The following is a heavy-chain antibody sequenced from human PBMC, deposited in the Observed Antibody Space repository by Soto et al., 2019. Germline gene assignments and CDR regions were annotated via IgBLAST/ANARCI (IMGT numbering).Heavy chain of an antibody. D-gene: IGHD1-7*01. CDR1: GYIFTDYY. V-gene: IGHV1-2*06. CDR3: AHRLTLMSTWNYGAFDF. Sequence: ASVKVSCQASGYIFTDYYMHWVRQAPGQELGLMGRINPNSGGTNYAQKFQGRVTMTRDTSISTAYTELSSLRSEDMATYYCAHRLTLMSTWNYGAFDFWGQGTLVTVSS. J-gene: IGHJ3*01. CDR2: INPNSGGT.